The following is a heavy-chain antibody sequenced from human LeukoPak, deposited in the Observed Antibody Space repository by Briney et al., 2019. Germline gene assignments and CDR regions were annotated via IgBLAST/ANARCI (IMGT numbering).Heavy chain of an antibody. CDR1: GLPVRSHY. CDR3: AKGSGNIQGDY. Sequence: GGPLRLSCAASGLPVRSHYMNWVRPAPAKGLEWVCYISRRSSNTYYAHTVKGRFTISTENAKNSLYLQMNSLRAEDTAVYYCAKGSGNIQGDYWGQGTLVTVSS. J-gene: IGHJ4*02. CDR2: ISRRSSNT. D-gene: IGHD1-14*01. V-gene: IGHV3-21*01.